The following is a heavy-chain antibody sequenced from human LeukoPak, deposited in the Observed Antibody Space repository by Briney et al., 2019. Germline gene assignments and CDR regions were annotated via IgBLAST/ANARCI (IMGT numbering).Heavy chain of an antibody. V-gene: IGHV1-8*03. J-gene: IGHJ4*02. CDR3: ARGRDYGDYEGFDY. D-gene: IGHD4-17*01. CDR1: GYTFTSYD. CDR2: MNPNSGNT. Sequence: ASVKVSCKASGYTFTSYDINWVRQATGQGLEWRGWMNPNSGNTGYAQKFQGRVTITRNTSISTAYMELSSLRSEDTAVYYCARGRDYGDYEGFDYWGQGTLVTVSS.